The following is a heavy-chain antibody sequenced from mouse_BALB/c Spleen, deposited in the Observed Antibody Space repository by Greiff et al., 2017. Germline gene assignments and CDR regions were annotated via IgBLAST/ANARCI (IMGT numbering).Heavy chain of an antibody. V-gene: IGHV1-67*01. D-gene: IGHD1-1*01. CDR3: ARNYYGSSYYYAMDD. J-gene: IGHJ4*01. CDR2: ISTYYGNT. Sequence: VQLQQSGPELVRPGVSVKISCKGSGYTFTDYAMHWVKQSHAKSLEWIGVISTYYGNTNYNQKFKGKATMTVDKSSSTAYMELARLTSEDSAIYYCARNYYGSSYYYAMDDWGQGTSVTVSS. CDR1: GYTFTDYA.